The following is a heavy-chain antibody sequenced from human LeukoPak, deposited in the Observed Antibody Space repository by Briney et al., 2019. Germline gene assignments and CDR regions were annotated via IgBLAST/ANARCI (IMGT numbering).Heavy chain of an antibody. D-gene: IGHD3-3*01. CDR3: ARIDFWSGYHHNWFDP. J-gene: IGHJ5*02. Sequence: PSETLSLTCTVSGGSISSYYWSWIRQPPGKGLEWIGYIYYSGSTNYNPPLKSRVTISVDTSKNQFSLKLSSVTAADTAVYYCARIDFWSGYHHNWFDPWGQGTLVTVSS. CDR2: IYYSGST. V-gene: IGHV4-59*01. CDR1: GGSISSYY.